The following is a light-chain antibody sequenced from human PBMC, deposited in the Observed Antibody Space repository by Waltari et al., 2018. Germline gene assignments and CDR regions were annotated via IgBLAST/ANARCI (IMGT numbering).Light chain of an antibody. J-gene: IGLJ2*01. CDR3: QAWDSGSYVV. CDR1: NLESKF. Sequence: SYALTQPPALSLSPGETVTITCSGENLESKFVYWYQQKAGQSPVLVVFQDNKRASGSPGRFSASNAGNTATLIISGSQAMDEADYYCQAWDSGSYVVFGGGTKLTVL. CDR2: QDN. V-gene: IGLV3-1*01.